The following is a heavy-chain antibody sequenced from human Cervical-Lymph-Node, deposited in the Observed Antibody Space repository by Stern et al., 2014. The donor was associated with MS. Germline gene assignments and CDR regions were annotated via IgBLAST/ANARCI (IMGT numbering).Heavy chain of an antibody. CDR2: IYYSGST. J-gene: IGHJ6*02. Sequence: QLQLQESGPGLVKPSETLSLTCTVSGGSVSSGSYYWSWIRQPPGKGLEGIGYIYYSGSTNYNPSLKSRVTISVDTSKNQFSLKLSSVTAADTAVYYCARLNNYYYGMDVWGQGTTVTVSS. D-gene: IGHD1/OR15-1a*01. CDR1: GGSVSSGSYY. CDR3: ARLNNYYYGMDV. V-gene: IGHV4-61*01.